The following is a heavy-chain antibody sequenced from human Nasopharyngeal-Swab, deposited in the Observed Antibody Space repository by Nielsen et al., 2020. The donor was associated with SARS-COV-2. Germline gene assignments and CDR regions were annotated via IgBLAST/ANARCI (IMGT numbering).Heavy chain of an antibody. CDR3: ARQGPYDSYGPSKV. V-gene: IGHV4-34*01. CDR1: GGSFSGYY. D-gene: IGHD5-18*01. J-gene: IGHJ6*02. Sequence: SETLSLTCAVYGGSFSGYYWSWIRQPPGKGWEWIGEINHSGSTNYNPSLKSRVTISVDTSKNQCSLKLRSVTAADTAVYYCARQGPYDSYGPSKVWGQGTTVTVSS. CDR2: INHSGST.